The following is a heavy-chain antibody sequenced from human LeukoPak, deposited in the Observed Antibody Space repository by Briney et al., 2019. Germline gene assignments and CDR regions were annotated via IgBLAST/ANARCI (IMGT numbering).Heavy chain of an antibody. Sequence: ASVKVSCKTSGYIFTDYYIHWVRQARGQGLEWMAWINPNSGGTYFAQKFEARVTLTRDTSINTAYMEMRGLTSDDTAVYYCAKSQYSFGSGATRPLLDYWGQGTQVTVSS. CDR1: GYIFTDYY. D-gene: IGHD3-10*01. J-gene: IGHJ4*02. CDR3: AKSQYSFGSGATRPLLDY. V-gene: IGHV1-2*02. CDR2: INPNSGGT.